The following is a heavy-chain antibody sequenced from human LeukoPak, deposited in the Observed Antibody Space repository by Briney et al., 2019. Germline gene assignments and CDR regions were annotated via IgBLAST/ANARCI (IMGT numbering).Heavy chain of an antibody. V-gene: IGHV4-59*01. CDR1: GGSISSYY. D-gene: IGHD3-16*01. Sequence: SETLSVTCTVSGGSISSYYWSWIRQPPGKGLEWIGYLYSSGSTNYNPSLESRVTITEDTSKNQLSLRLNSVTAADTAAYYCARAFRGGYYMDVWGKGTTVTLSS. CDR2: LYSSGST. CDR3: ARAFRGGYYMDV. J-gene: IGHJ6*03.